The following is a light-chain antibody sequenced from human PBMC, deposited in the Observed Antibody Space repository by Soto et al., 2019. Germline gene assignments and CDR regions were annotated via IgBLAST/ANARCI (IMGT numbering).Light chain of an antibody. CDR3: QTWGTGIVV. V-gene: IGLV4-69*01. J-gene: IGLJ2*01. CDR2: VNSDGSH. CDR1: SGHSNYA. Sequence: QLVLTQSPSASASLGASVKLTCTLSSGHSNYAIAWHQQQPEKGPRYLMQVNSDGSHSKGDGIPDRFSGSSSGAERYLTISSLHSEDEADYYCQTWGTGIVVFGGGTKLTVL.